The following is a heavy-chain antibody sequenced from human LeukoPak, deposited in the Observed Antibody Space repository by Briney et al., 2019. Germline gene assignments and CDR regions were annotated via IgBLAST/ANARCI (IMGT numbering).Heavy chain of an antibody. CDR3: ARLPAGRYYYYGLDV. V-gene: IGHV4-59*01. D-gene: IGHD6-19*01. CDR1: GGAISSYY. Sequence: SETLSLTCTVSGGAISSYYWSWIRQPPGKGLEWIGDIYYSGSTNYNPSLKSRVTISVDTSKTQFSLNLSSVTAADTAVYYCARLPAGRYYYYGLDVWGQGTTVTVSS. CDR2: IYYSGST. J-gene: IGHJ6*02.